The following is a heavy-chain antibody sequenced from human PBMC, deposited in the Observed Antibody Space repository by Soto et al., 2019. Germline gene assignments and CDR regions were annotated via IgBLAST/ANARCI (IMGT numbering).Heavy chain of an antibody. D-gene: IGHD3-9*01. V-gene: IGHV1-18*01. CDR2: ISAYNGNT. J-gene: IGHJ4*02. CDR3: ARDLTGTPVY. CDR1: GYTFTSYG. Sequence: QVQLVQSGAEVKKPGASVKVSCKASGYTFTSYGISWVRQAPGQGLEWMGWISAYNGNTNYAQKLQGRATVTTDTATGTAYVELWTLRSDDTAVYYCARDLTGTPVYWGQGALVTVSS.